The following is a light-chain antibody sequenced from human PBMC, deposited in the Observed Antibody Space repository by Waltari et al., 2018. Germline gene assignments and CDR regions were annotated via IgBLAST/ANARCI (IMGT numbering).Light chain of an antibody. CDR1: SSDVGGYNY. CDR2: DVT. Sequence: QSALTQPASVSGSPGQSITISCTGTSSDVGGYNYVSWYQQHPGKAPKLMIYDVTNRPSGVSNRFSGSKSGNMASLTISGLQAEDEADYYRSSYTSSSTHVVFGGGTKLTVL. V-gene: IGLV2-14*03. J-gene: IGLJ2*01. CDR3: SSYTSSSTHVV.